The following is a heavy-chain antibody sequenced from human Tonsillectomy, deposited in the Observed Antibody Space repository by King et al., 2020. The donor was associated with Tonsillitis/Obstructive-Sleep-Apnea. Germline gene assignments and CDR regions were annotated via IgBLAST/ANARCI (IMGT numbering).Heavy chain of an antibody. Sequence: VQLVESGGGVVQPGRSLRLSCAASGFTFSSYGMHWVRQAPGTGLEWVAVIWYDGSNKYYADSVKGRFPISRDNSKNTLYLQMNSMRAEETAVYYCARGGGEDAFDIWGQGTMVTVSS. V-gene: IGHV3-33*01. D-gene: IGHD3-16*01. CDR2: IWYDGSNK. J-gene: IGHJ3*02. CDR3: ARGGGEDAFDI. CDR1: GFTFSSYG.